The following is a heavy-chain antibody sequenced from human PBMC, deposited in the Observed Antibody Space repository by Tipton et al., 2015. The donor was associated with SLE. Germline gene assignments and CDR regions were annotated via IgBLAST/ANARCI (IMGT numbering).Heavy chain of an antibody. CDR3: TRSRYYDSSGYYHWYFDL. D-gene: IGHD3-22*01. CDR1: GFTFGDYA. J-gene: IGHJ2*01. V-gene: IGHV3-49*03. CDR2: IRSKAYGGTT. Sequence: SLRLSCTASGFTFGDYAMSWFRQAPGKGLEWVGFIRSKAYGGTTEYAASVKGRFTISRDDSKSIAYLQMNSLKTEDAAVHYCTRSRYYDSSGYYHWYFDLWGRGTLVTVSS.